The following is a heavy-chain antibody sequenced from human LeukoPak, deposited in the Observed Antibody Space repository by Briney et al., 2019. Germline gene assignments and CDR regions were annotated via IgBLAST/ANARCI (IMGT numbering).Heavy chain of an antibody. V-gene: IGHV4-59*01. CDR1: GGSISSYY. CDR3: ARARRDGYNYRGYYYYYGMDV. D-gene: IGHD5-24*01. CDR2: IYYSGST. Sequence: SETLSLTCTVPGGSISSYYWSWIRQPPGKGLEWIGYIYYSGSTNYNPSLKSRVTISVDTSKNQFSLKLSSVTAADTAVYYCARARRDGYNYRGYYYYYGMDVWGQGTTVTVSS. J-gene: IGHJ6*02.